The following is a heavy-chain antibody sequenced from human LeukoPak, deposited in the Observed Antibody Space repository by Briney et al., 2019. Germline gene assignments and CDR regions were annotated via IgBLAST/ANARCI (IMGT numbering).Heavy chain of an antibody. Sequence: GGSLRISCAASGFTFSSDSMNCVRQAPGKGLEWVSSISSSSSYIYYADSVKGRFTISRDNAKNSLYLQMNSLRAEDTAVYYCARRLGQQPNWFDTWGQGTLVTVSS. D-gene: IGHD6-13*01. CDR2: ISSSSSYI. CDR3: ARRLGQQPNWFDT. V-gene: IGHV3-21*01. J-gene: IGHJ5*02. CDR1: GFTFSSDS.